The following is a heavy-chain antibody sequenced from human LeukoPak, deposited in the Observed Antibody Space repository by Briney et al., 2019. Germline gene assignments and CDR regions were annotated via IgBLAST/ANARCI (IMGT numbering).Heavy chain of an antibody. Sequence: GRSLRLSCAASGFTFSSYAMHWVRQTPGKGLEWVAVISYDGSNKYYADSVKGRFTISRDNSKNTLYLQMNSLRAEDTAVYYCARADCSSTSCATIDYWGQGTLVTVSS. CDR2: ISYDGSNK. D-gene: IGHD2-2*01. J-gene: IGHJ4*02. CDR1: GFTFSSYA. CDR3: ARADCSSTSCATIDY. V-gene: IGHV3-30*04.